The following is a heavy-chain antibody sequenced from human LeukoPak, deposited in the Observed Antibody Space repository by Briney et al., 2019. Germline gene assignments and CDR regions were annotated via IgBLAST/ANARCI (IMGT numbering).Heavy chain of an antibody. J-gene: IGHJ4*02. CDR2: IYTSGST. CDR3: ASRIAAASSDFDY. D-gene: IGHD6-13*01. CDR1: GGSISSGSYY. Sequence: TSQTLSLTCTVSGGSISSGSYYLSWIRQPAGKGLEWIGRIYTSGSTNYNPSLKSRVTISVDTSKNQFSLKLSSVTAADTAVYYCASRIAAASSDFDYWGQGTLVTVSS. V-gene: IGHV4-61*02.